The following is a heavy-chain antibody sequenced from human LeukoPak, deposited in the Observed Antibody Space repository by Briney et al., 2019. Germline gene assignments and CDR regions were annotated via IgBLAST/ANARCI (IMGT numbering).Heavy chain of an antibody. CDR3: AKDGVTLRWYPLDY. V-gene: IGHV3-23*01. J-gene: IGHJ4*02. D-gene: IGHD4-23*01. CDR1: GFTFSSYA. Sequence: PGGSLRLSCAAPGFTFSSYAMSWVRQAPGKGLEWVSGISGSGGITYYADSVKGRFTISRDNSKNTLYLQINSLRAEDTAVYYCAKDGVTLRWYPLDYWGQGTLVTVSS. CDR2: ISGSGGIT.